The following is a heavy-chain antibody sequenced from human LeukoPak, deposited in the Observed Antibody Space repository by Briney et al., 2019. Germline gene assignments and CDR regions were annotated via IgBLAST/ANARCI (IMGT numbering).Heavy chain of an antibody. CDR1: GHSISSYY. V-gene: IGHV4-59*12. J-gene: IGHJ3*02. Sequence: PSETLSLTCTVSGHSISSYYWSWIRQPPGKGLEWIGFIYYSGSTYYNPSLKSRVTISVDTSKNQFSLKLSSVTAADTAVYYCARDQGDYYDSSGYYYEGGAFDIWGQGTMVTVSS. CDR3: ARDQGDYYDSSGYYYEGGAFDI. D-gene: IGHD3-22*01. CDR2: IYYSGST.